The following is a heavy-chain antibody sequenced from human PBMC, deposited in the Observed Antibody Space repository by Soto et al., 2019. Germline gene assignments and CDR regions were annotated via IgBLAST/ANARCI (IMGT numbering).Heavy chain of an antibody. V-gene: IGHV1-2*04. CDR3: ARAGIAAAGPRNYYYYGMDV. CDR2: INPNSGGT. D-gene: IGHD6-13*01. CDR1: GYTFTSYY. Sequence: ASVKVSCKASGYTFTSYYIHWVRQAPGQGLEWMGRINPNSGGTNYAQKFQGWVTMTRDTSISTAYMELSRLRSDDTAVYYCARAGIAAAGPRNYYYYGMDVWGQGTTVTVSS. J-gene: IGHJ6*02.